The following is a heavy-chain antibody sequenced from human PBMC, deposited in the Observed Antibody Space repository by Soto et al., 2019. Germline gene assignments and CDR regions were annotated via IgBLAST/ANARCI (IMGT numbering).Heavy chain of an antibody. CDR1: GVSISSGY. CDR2: ISHSGLR. J-gene: IGHJ5*02. D-gene: IGHD1-26*01. Sequence: SEPLSLTCSVSGVSISSGYCTRIRQSPGKGLEWIGYISHSGLRHYRASLQSRLTMSVETSKNQFSLNLTSVTAADTAIYYCATSNTTCPGCYSWGQGTLVTVSS. V-gene: IGHV4-59*01. CDR3: ATSNTTCPGCYS.